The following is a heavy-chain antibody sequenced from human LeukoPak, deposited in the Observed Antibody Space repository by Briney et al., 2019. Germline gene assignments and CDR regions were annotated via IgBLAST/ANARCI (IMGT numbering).Heavy chain of an antibody. CDR2: IYYSGST. Sequence: PSETLSLTCTVSGGSISSSSYYWGWIRQPPGKGLEWTGSIYYSGSTYYNPSLKSRVTISVDTSKNQFSLKLSSVTAADTAVYYCARRQFSGWGDYWGQGTLVTVSS. CDR1: GGSISSSSYY. CDR3: ARRQFSGWGDY. V-gene: IGHV4-39*01. J-gene: IGHJ4*02. D-gene: IGHD6-19*01.